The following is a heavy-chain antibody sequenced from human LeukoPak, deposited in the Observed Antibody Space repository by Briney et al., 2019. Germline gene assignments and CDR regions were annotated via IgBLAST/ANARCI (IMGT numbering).Heavy chain of an antibody. CDR1: GFTFSNAW. Sequence: GGSLRLSCAASGFTFSNAWMSWVRQAPGKGLEWVGRIKSKIDGGTTDYAAPVKGRFTISRDDSKNTLSLQMNSLKIEDTAVYYCTTTVYGSGYYFDYWGQGTLVTVSS. J-gene: IGHJ4*02. D-gene: IGHD3-10*01. CDR2: IKSKIDGGTT. V-gene: IGHV3-15*01. CDR3: TTTVYGSGYYFDY.